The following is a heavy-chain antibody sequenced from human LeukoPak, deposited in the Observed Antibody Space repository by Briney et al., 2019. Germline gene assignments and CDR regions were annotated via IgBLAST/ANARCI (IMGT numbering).Heavy chain of an antibody. CDR3: ATPSAVTTYYYGMDV. J-gene: IGHJ6*02. Sequence: GASVKVSCKASGYTFTSYGISWVRQAPGQGLEWMGGISAYNGNTNYAQKLQGRVTMTTDTSTSTAYMELRSLRSDDTAVYYCATPSAVTTYYYGMDVWGQGTTVTVSS. V-gene: IGHV1-18*01. D-gene: IGHD4-17*01. CDR2: ISAYNGNT. CDR1: GYTFTSYG.